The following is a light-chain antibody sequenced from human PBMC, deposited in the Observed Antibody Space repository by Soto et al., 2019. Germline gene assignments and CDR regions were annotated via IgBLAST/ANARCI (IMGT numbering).Light chain of an antibody. CDR1: QSVSSN. V-gene: IGKV3-15*01. J-gene: IGKJ1*01. CDR3: QQYDNWPPWT. CDR2: GAS. Sequence: EIVITQSPATLSVSPGERATLSCRASQSVSSNLAWYQQRHGQAPRLLIYGASTRATGIPARFSGSGSGTDFTLTISSLQSEDFAVYYCQQYDNWPPWTFGQGTKVEIK.